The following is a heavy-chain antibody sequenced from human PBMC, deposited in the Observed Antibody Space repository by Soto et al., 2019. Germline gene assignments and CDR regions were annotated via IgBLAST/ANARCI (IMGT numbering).Heavy chain of an antibody. CDR2: ISGSGGST. CDR3: AKDRRDGDKTGIDFDY. CDR1: GFTFSSYA. Sequence: GGSLRLSCAASGFTFSSYAMSWVRQAPGKGLEWVSAISGSGGSTYYADSVKGRFTISRDNSKNTLYLQMNSLRAEDTAVYYCAKDRRDGDKTGIDFDYWGQGTLVTVSS. D-gene: IGHD4-17*01. V-gene: IGHV3-23*01. J-gene: IGHJ4*02.